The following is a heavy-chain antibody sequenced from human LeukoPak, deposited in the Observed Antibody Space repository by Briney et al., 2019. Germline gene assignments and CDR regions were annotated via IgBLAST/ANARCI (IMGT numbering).Heavy chain of an antibody. J-gene: IGHJ3*02. D-gene: IGHD3-22*01. CDR1: GYTLTELS. CDR2: FDPEDGET. Sequence: GASVKVSCKVSGYTLTELSMHWVLQAPGKGLEWMGGFDPEDGETIYAQKFQGRGTVTEDTSTDTAYMELSSLRSEDTAVYYCATTQDYYDSSGPDAFDIWGQGTMVTVSS. CDR3: ATTQDYYDSSGPDAFDI. V-gene: IGHV1-24*01.